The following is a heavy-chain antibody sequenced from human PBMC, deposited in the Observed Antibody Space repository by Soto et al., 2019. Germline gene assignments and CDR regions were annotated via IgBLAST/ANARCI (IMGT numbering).Heavy chain of an antibody. Sequence: ASVKVSCKASGYTFTSYYMHRVRQAPGQGLEWMGIINPSGGSTSYAQKFQGRVTMTRDTSTSTVYMELSSLRSEDTAVYYCAREAVVVAAASYYFDYWGQGILVTVSS. D-gene: IGHD2-15*01. CDR3: AREAVVVAAASYYFDY. J-gene: IGHJ4*02. CDR2: INPSGGST. V-gene: IGHV1-46*01. CDR1: GYTFTSYY.